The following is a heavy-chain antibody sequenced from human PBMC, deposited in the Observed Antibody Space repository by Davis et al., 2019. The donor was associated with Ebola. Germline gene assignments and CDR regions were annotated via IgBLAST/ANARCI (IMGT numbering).Heavy chain of an antibody. CDR3: ARENCSGGSCYFLLSV. CDR2: INPNSGGT. CDR1: GYTFTGYY. J-gene: IGHJ6*02. Sequence: ASVKVSCKASGYTFTGYYMHWVRQVPGQGLEWMGWINPNSGGTNYAQKFQGWVTMTRDTSISTAYMELSRLRSDDTAVYYCARENCSGGSCYFLLSVWGQGTTVTVSS. V-gene: IGHV1-2*04. D-gene: IGHD2-15*01.